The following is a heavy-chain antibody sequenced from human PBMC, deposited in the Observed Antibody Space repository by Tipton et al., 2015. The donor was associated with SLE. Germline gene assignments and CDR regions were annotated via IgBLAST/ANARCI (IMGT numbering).Heavy chain of an antibody. Sequence: GSLRLSCAASGFTFSSYSMNWVRQAPGQGLEWVTSISSSSSSTNYADSVKGRFTISRNNAKNSLYLQMNSLRAVDTAVYCCARAPGSWLRFGYFDYWGQGTLVGVSS. J-gene: IGHJ4*02. CDR3: ARAPGSWLRFGYFDY. D-gene: IGHD6-13*01. CDR2: ISSSSSST. V-gene: IGHV3-21*04. CDR1: GFTFSSYS.